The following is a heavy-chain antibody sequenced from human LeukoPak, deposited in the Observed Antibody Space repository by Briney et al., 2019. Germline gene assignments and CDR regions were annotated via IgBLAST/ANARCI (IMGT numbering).Heavy chain of an antibody. CDR1: GFIFSSYG. CDR3: ARELAV. V-gene: IGHV3-23*01. CDR2: ISGSGGST. J-gene: IGHJ4*02. Sequence: GGSLRLSCAASGFIFSSYGMHWVRQAPGKGLEWVSAISGSGGSTYYADSVEGRFTISRDNSKNTLYLQMNSLRVDDTVVYYCARELAVWGQGTLVTVSS.